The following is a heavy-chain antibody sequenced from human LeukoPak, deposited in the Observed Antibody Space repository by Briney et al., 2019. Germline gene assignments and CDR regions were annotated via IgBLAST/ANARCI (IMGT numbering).Heavy chain of an antibody. Sequence: PSETLSLTCTVSNDSVGSYYWTWLRQPPGKGLECLGFIYYSGNSTSNPSLKSRLTISLDTSKNQFSLRLSSVTAADTALYYCARDVAGKFDSWGQGTLVTVSS. D-gene: IGHD1-14*01. V-gene: IGHV4-59*02. CDR3: ARDVAGKFDS. CDR1: NDSVGSYY. J-gene: IGHJ4*02. CDR2: IYYSGNS.